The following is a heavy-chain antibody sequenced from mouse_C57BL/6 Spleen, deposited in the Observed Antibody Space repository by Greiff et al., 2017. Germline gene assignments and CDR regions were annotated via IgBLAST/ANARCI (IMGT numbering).Heavy chain of an antibody. V-gene: IGHV1-64*01. J-gene: IGHJ2*01. Sequence: QVQLQQPGAELVKPGASVKLSCKASGYTFTSYWMQWVKQRPGQGLEWIGEIHPTSGSTNYNQKFKGKATLTVDKSSSTAYMQLSSLTSEDSAVYYCANSNQGAFDYWGQGTTLTVSA. CDR3: ANSNQGAFDY. D-gene: IGHD3-2*02. CDR1: GYTFTSYW. CDR2: IHPTSGST.